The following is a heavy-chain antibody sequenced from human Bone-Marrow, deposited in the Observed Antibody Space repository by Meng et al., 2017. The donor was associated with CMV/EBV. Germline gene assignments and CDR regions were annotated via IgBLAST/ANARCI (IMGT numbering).Heavy chain of an antibody. J-gene: IGHJ4*02. Sequence: GESLKISCAASGFTFSSYAMHWVRQAPGKGLEWVAVISYDGSNKYYADSVKGRFTISRDNSKNTLYLQMNSLRAEDTAVYYCARAGAAAGAFDHWGQGTLVTVSS. D-gene: IGHD6-13*01. CDR1: GFTFSSYA. V-gene: IGHV3-30-3*01. CDR3: ARAGAAAGAFDH. CDR2: ISYDGSNK.